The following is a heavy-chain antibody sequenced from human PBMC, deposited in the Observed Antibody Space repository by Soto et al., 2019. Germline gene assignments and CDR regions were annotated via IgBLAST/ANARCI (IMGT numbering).Heavy chain of an antibody. CDR3: AALGVNFDH. CDR2: ISAYNGNT. Sequence: ASVKVSCQASGYTFTSYGISWVRQAPGQGLEWMGWISAYNGNTNYAQKFQERVTITRDMSTNTAYMELSSLRSEDTAVYYCAALGVNFDHWGQGTLVTVSS. J-gene: IGHJ4*02. CDR1: GYTFTSYG. V-gene: IGHV1-18*01. D-gene: IGHD2-8*01.